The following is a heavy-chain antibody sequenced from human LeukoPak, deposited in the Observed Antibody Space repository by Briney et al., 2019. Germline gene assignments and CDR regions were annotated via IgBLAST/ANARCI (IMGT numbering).Heavy chain of an antibody. CDR3: ARSRSSWYSDYYYSMDV. CDR2: ISAYNGNT. D-gene: IGHD6-13*01. J-gene: IGHJ6*02. V-gene: IGHV1-18*01. Sequence: ASVKVSCKASGYTFTSYGISWVRQAPGQGLEWMGWISAYNGNTNYAQKLQGRVTMTTDTSTSTAYMELRSLRSDDTAVYYCARSRSSWYSDYYYSMDVWGQGTTVTVSS. CDR1: GYTFTSYG.